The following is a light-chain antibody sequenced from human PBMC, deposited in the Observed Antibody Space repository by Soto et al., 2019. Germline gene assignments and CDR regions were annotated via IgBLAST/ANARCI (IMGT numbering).Light chain of an antibody. CDR2: AAS. V-gene: IGKV1-27*01. J-gene: IGKJ4*01. Sequence: QSPSSLSASVGDRVTITCRASQGIAPYLAWFQQKPGKVPKLLIYAASTLQSGVPSRFSGSGSGTDFTLTISSLQPEDVGTYYCQKYNSAPLTFGGGTKVDIK. CDR1: QGIAPY. CDR3: QKYNSAPLT.